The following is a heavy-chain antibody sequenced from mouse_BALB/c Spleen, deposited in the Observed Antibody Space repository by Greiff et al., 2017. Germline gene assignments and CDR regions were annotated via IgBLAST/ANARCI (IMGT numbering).Heavy chain of an antibody. V-gene: IGHV1-7*01. CDR1: GYTFTSYW. J-gene: IGHJ4*01. CDR3: AITTATYYYAMDY. Sequence: VQLQQSGAELAKPGASVKMSCKASGYTFTSYWMHWVKQRPGQGLEWIGYINPSTGYTEYNQKFKGKATLTADKSSSTAYMQLSSLASEDSAVYYCAITTATYYYAMDYWGQGTSVTVSS. CDR2: INPSTGYT. D-gene: IGHD1-2*01.